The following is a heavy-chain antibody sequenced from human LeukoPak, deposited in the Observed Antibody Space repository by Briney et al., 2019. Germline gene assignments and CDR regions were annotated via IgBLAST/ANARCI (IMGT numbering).Heavy chain of an antibody. CDR1: GFTFSSYW. CDR2: IKQDGSEK. J-gene: IGHJ4*02. Sequence: PGGSLRLSCAASGFTFSSYWMSWVRQAPGKGLEWVANIKQDGSEKYYVDSVKGRFTISRDNAKNSLYLQMNSLRAEDTAVYYCTRDQVVLMPFADYWGQGTQVTVTS. D-gene: IGHD2-8*01. V-gene: IGHV3-7*01. CDR3: TRDQVVLMPFADY.